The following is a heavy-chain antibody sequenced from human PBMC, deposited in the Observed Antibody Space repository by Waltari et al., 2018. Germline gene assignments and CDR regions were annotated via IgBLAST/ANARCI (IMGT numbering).Heavy chain of an antibody. CDR3: AKWGSPYYYYYYGMDV. V-gene: IGHV3-23*04. J-gene: IGHJ6*02. D-gene: IGHD7-27*01. CDR2: ISGSGGST. Sequence: EVQLVESGGGLVQPGGSLRLSCAASGFTFSSYAMRWVRQAPGKGLEWVSAISGSGGSTYYADSVKGRFTISRDNSKNTLYLQMNSLRAEDTAVYYCAKWGSPYYYYYYGMDVWGQGTTVTVSS. CDR1: GFTFSSYA.